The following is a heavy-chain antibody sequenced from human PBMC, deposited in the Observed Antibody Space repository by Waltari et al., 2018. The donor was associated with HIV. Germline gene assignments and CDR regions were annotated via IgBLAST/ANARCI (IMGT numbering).Heavy chain of an antibody. CDR1: GATLKSYN. J-gene: IGHJ5*01. CDR3: AAPPAKGTWFES. Sequence: QVHLVQSGTALRKSGSSVHVSCGAPGATLKSYNIHSLRQAPGQGLQWMGILEWTGRSVSIIGVTKYANNWRGRITISADAVTNTAFMELTSLRPDDTAVYYCAAPPAKGTWFESWGQGSLVIVSS. CDR2: SVSIIGVT. D-gene: IGHD3-10*01. V-gene: IGHV1-69*02.